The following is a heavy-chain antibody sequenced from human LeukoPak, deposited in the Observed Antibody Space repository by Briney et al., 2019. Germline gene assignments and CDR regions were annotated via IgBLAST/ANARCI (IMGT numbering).Heavy chain of an antibody. CDR2: MNPNSGNT. D-gene: IGHD6-13*01. Sequence: ASVKVSCKASGYTFTSYDINWVRQATGQGLEWMGWMNPNSGNTGYAQKFQGRVTMTRNTSISTAYMELSSLRSEDTAVYYCARGITAADGPYYYYYYMDVWGKGTTVTVSS. J-gene: IGHJ6*03. V-gene: IGHV1-8*01. CDR3: ARGITAADGPYYYYYYMDV. CDR1: GYTFTSYD.